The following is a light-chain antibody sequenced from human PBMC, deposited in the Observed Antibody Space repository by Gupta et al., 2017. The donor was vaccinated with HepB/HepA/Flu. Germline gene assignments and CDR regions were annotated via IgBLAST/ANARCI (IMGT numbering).Light chain of an antibody. V-gene: IGLV2-11*01. J-gene: IGLJ1*01. CDR1: SSDVGGYNY. CDR2: DVR. CDR3: CSYAGSYTYV. Sequence: QSALPQPRSVSGSPGQSVTISCTGTSSDVGGYNYVSWYQQHPGKATKLMIYDVRKRTAGAPGRFSGSKAGNTASLTISGLQAEDDADYYCCSYAGSYTYVFGTGTKVTVL.